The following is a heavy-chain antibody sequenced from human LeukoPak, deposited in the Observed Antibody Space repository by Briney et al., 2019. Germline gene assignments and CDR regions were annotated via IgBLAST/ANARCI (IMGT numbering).Heavy chain of an antibody. CDR1: GFTVSSNY. Sequence: GGSLRLSCAASGFTVSSNYMSWVRQAPGKGLEWVSVIYSGGSTYYADSVKGRFTISRDNSKNTLYLQMHSLRAEDTAVYYCASNSYDSSGYYYSWGQGTLVTVSS. V-gene: IGHV3-53*01. CDR3: ASNSYDSSGYYYS. J-gene: IGHJ4*02. CDR2: IYSGGST. D-gene: IGHD3-22*01.